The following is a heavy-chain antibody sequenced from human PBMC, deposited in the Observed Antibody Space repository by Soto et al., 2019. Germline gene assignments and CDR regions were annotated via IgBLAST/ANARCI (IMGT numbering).Heavy chain of an antibody. CDR2: ISATGGNI. CDR1: GFTFSDYA. V-gene: IGHV3-23*01. J-gene: IGHJ2*01. D-gene: IGHD3-16*01. Sequence: EVQLLESGGGLARPGGSLRLSCVASGFTFSDYAMTWVRQAPGKGLEWVATISATGGNIEYTDSLKGRFTISRDNSKNTLYLQPNGLTSDDTAVHYCAKVAGGLGYFDLWGRGTLVTVSS. CDR3: AKVAGGLGYFDL.